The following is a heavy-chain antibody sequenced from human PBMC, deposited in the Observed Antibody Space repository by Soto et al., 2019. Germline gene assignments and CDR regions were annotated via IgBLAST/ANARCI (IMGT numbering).Heavy chain of an antibody. V-gene: IGHV4-31*03. D-gene: IGHD5-18*01. Sequence: SETLSLTCTVSGGSISSGGYYWSWIRQHPGKGLEWIGYIYYSGSTYYNPSLKSRVTISVDTSKNQFSLKLSSVTAADTAVYYCARGLIHLWYPLRPRNWFDPWGQGTLVTV. CDR3: ARGLIHLWYPLRPRNWFDP. J-gene: IGHJ5*02. CDR2: IYYSGST. CDR1: GGSISSGGYY.